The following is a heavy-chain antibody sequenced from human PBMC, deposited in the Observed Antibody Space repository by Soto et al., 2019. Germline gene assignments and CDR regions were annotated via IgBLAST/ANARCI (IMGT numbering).Heavy chain of an antibody. V-gene: IGHV4-31*03. D-gene: IGHD6-13*01. CDR2: IYYSGST. J-gene: IGHJ4*02. CDR1: GGSISSGGYY. Sequence: TLSLTCTVSGGSISSGGYYWSWIRQHPGKGLEWIGYIYYSGSTYYNPSLKSRVTISVDTSKNQFSLKLSSVTAADTAVYYCARGGSSWYFDYWGQGTLVTVSS. CDR3: ARGGSSWYFDY.